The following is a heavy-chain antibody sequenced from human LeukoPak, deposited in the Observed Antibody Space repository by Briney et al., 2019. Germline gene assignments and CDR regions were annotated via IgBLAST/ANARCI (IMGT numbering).Heavy chain of an antibody. V-gene: IGHV3-23*01. J-gene: IGHJ4*02. CDR2: ISGSGGST. D-gene: IGHD6-19*01. CDR3: ASGRGYSSAAFDY. Sequence: PGGSLRLSCAASGFTFSSYAMSWVRQAPGKGREWVSAISGSGGSTDYADSVKGRFTISRDNSKNTLYLQMNSLRAEDTAVYYCASGRGYSSAAFDYWGQGTLVTVSS. CDR1: GFTFSSYA.